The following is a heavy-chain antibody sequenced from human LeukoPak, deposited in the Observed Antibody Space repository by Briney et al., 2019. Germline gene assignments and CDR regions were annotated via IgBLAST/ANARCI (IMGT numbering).Heavy chain of an antibody. D-gene: IGHD6-6*01. V-gene: IGHV1-8*02. CDR1: GYTFTSYG. Sequence: ASVKVSCKASGYTFTSYGISWVRQATGQGLEWMGWMSPNSGNTGYAQKFQGRITMTRNTSISTAYMDLSSLRSEDTAVYYCARGRGSSYHFDYWGQGTLVTVSS. CDR2: MSPNSGNT. CDR3: ARGRGSSYHFDY. J-gene: IGHJ4*02.